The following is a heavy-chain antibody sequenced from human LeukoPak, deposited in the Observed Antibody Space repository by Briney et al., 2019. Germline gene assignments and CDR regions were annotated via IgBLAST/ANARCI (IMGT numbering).Heavy chain of an antibody. J-gene: IGHJ4*02. Sequence: SSETLSLTCTVSGGSISNYYWSWIRQPPGKGMEWIGYIYYSGTTNYNPSLKSRVTILVDTSKNQFSLKLSSVTAADTAVYYCAREGSYHSPFDYWGQGTLVTVSS. D-gene: IGHD1-26*01. CDR1: GGSISNYY. CDR2: IYYSGTT. V-gene: IGHV4-59*01. CDR3: AREGSYHSPFDY.